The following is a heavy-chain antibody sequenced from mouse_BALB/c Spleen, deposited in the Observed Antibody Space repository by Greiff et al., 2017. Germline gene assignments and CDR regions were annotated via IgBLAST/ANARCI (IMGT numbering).Heavy chain of an antibody. V-gene: IGHV3-6*02. CDR2: ISYDGSN. CDR1: GYSITSGYY. D-gene: IGHD1-1*01. CDR3: AREDYYGSFDY. J-gene: IGHJ2*01. Sequence: EVQRVESGPGLVKPSQSLSLTCSVTGYSITSGYYWNWIRQFPGNKLEWMGYISYDGSNNYNPSLKNRISITRDTSKNQFFLKLNSVTTEDTATYYGAREDYYGSFDYWGQGTTLTVSS.